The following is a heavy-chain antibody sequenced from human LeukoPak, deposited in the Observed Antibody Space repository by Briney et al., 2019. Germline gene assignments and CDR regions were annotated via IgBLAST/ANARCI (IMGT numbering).Heavy chain of an antibody. CDR3: AILSGFGEPPAH. J-gene: IGHJ4*02. V-gene: IGHV3-23*01. D-gene: IGHD3-10*01. CDR2: ISGSGDNTVMSGSGENT. Sequence: GGSLRLSCAASGFTFSTTAMGWVRQAPGKGLEWLSVISGSGDNTVMSGSGENTYYADSVKGRFTISRDNSKNTLYLQMNSLRAEDTAVYYCAILSGFGEPPAHWGQGTLVTVSS. CDR1: GFTFSTTA.